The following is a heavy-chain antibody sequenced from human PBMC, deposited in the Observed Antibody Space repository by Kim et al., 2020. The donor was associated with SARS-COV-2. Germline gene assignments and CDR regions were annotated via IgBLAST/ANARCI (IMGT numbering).Heavy chain of an antibody. D-gene: IGHD3-9*01. Sequence: SVKVSCKASGGTFSSYAISWVRQAPGQGLEWMGGIIPIFGTANYAQKFQGRVTITADESTSTAYMELSSLRSEDTAVYYCASYGTGSLRYFDWPLFRYWGQGTLVTVSS. CDR2: IIPIFGTA. CDR1: GGTFSSYA. V-gene: IGHV1-69*13. J-gene: IGHJ4*02. CDR3: ASYGTGSLRYFDWPLFRY.